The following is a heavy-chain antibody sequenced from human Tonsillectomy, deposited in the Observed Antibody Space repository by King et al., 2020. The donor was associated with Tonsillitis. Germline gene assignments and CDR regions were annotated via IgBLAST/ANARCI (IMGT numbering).Heavy chain of an antibody. D-gene: IGHD3-22*01. Sequence: QLQESGPGLVQPSETLSLTCTVSGGSISSSNYHWGWIRQPPGKGLEWIGSIYYSGSTYYNPSLKSRVTISVDTSKNQFSLKLTSVTAADTAVYYCARLDYYDSSGYLLPDYWGQGTLITVSS. J-gene: IGHJ4*02. CDR3: ARLDYYDSSGYLLPDY. CDR2: IYYSGST. CDR1: GGSISSSNYH. V-gene: IGHV4-39*01.